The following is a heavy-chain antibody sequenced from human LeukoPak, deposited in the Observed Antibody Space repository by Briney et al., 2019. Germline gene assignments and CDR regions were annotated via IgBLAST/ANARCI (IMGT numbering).Heavy chain of an antibody. CDR1: GFTFSSYE. CDR2: ISSSGSTI. CDR3: ARYQRKYYDILTGYGAFDI. J-gene: IGHJ3*02. Sequence: GGSLRLSCAASGFTFSSYEMNWVRQAPGKALEWVSYISSSGSTIYYADSVKGRFTISRDNAKNSLYLQMNSLRAEDTAVYYCARYQRKYYDILTGYGAFDIWGQGTMVTVSS. V-gene: IGHV3-48*03. D-gene: IGHD3-9*01.